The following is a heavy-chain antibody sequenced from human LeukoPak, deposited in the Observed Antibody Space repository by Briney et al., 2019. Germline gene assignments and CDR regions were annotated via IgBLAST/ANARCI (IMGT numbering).Heavy chain of an antibody. CDR1: GFTVSINH. CDR3: AALSGEGVKIGFDH. V-gene: IGHV3-66*01. Sequence: GGSLRLSCAVSGFTVSINHMNWVRQAPRKAREWVSIIYYGGNTFYADSVKGRFTVSRDNSKNTPYLQINSLRAEDTAVYYCAALSGEGVKIGFDHWGQGALVVVSS. J-gene: IGHJ4*02. D-gene: IGHD3-10*01. CDR2: IYYGGNT.